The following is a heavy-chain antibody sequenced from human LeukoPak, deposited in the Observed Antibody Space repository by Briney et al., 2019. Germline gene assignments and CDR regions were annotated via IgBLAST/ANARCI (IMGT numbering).Heavy chain of an antibody. CDR1: GGTFSSYA. CDR2: IIPIFGTA. CDR3: ARGPPGDSRRFDP. Sequence: VASVKVSCKASGGTFSSYAISWVRQAPGQGLEWMGGIIPIFGTANYAQKFQGRVTITADESTSTAYMELSSLRSEDTAVYYCARGPPGDSRRFDPWGQGTLVTVSS. V-gene: IGHV1-69*13. D-gene: IGHD3-10*01. J-gene: IGHJ5*02.